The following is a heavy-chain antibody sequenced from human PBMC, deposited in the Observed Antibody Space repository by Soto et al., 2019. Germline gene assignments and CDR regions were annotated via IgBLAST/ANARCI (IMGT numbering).Heavy chain of an antibody. J-gene: IGHJ4*02. CDR3: AGDPEGATD. V-gene: IGHV3-30-3*01. CDR1: GFTFSSYD. D-gene: IGHD1-26*01. Sequence: QVQLVESGGGVVQPGRSLRLSCAASGFTFSSYDMHWVRQAPGKGLEWVAVISYDGSNKYYADSVKGRFTISRDNSKNTLYLQMYSLRAEDTAVYYCAGDPEGATDWGQGTLVTVSS. CDR2: ISYDGSNK.